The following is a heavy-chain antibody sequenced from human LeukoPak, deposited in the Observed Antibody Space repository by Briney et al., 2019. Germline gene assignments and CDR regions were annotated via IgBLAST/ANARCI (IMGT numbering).Heavy chain of an antibody. D-gene: IGHD6-13*01. CDR2: IYYSGST. CDR1: GGSISSYY. J-gene: IGHJ3*02. CDR3: ARADSSSWYSYAFDI. Sequence: SETLSLTCTVSGGSISSYYWSWIRQPPGEGLEWIGYIYYSGSTNYNPSLKSRVTISVDTSKNQFSLKLSSVTAADTAVYYCARADSSSWYSYAFDIWGQGTMVTVSS. V-gene: IGHV4-59*01.